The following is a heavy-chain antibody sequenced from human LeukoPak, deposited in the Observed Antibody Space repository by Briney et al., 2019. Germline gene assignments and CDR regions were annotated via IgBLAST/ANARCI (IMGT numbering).Heavy chain of an antibody. D-gene: IGHD4-23*01. J-gene: IGHJ6*02. V-gene: IGHV3-30-3*01. CDR2: ISYDGSNK. CDR1: GFTFSSYA. CDR3: ARGNSLHYYYYGMDV. Sequence: GGSLRLSCAASGFTFSSYAMHWVRQAPGKGLEWVAVISYDGSNKYYADSVKGRFTISRDNSKNTLYLQMNSLRAEDTAVYYCARGNSLHYYYYGMDVWGQGTTVTVSS.